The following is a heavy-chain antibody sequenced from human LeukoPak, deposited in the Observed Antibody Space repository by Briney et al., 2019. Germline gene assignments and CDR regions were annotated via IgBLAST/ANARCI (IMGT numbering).Heavy chain of an antibody. CDR1: GYTFTSYG. V-gene: IGHV1-18*01. J-gene: IGHJ4*02. Sequence: ASVKVSCKVSGYTFTSYGISWVRQAPGQGLEWMGWISACNGNTNYAQKLQGRVTTTTDTSTSTAYMELRSLRSGDTAVYYCARTPGLAARPSDYWGQGTLVTVSS. D-gene: IGHD3/OR15-3a*01. CDR2: ISACNGNT. CDR3: ARTPGLAARPSDY.